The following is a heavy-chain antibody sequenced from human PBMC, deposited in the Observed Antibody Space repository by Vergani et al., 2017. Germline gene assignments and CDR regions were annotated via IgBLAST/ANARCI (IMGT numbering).Heavy chain of an antibody. D-gene: IGHD3-9*01. V-gene: IGHV1-69*01. CDR1: GGTFSSYA. Sequence: QVQLVQSGSELKKPGASVKVSCKASGGTFSSYAISWVRQAPGQGLEWMGGIIPIFGTANYAQKFQGRVTITADESTSTAYMELSSLRSEDTAVYYCASGPLRITIWVGGMDVWGQGTTVTVSS. CDR2: IIPIFGTA. J-gene: IGHJ6*02. CDR3: ASGPLRITIWVGGMDV.